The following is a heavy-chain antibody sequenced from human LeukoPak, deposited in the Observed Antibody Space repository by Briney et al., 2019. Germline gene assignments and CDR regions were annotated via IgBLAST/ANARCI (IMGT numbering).Heavy chain of an antibody. Sequence: VSVTVSFKASGYTFTTNGISWVRQTPGQGQGWMGWISAYNGDTNFAQKLQGSVTMTTDTSTSTAYLELRSLRSDDTAVYYCARDKGRVVSAVGDFWGQGTLVTVSS. CDR3: ARDKGRVVSAVGDF. V-gene: IGHV1-18*01. CDR2: ISAYNGDT. CDR1: GYTFTTNG. J-gene: IGHJ4*02. D-gene: IGHD2-2*01.